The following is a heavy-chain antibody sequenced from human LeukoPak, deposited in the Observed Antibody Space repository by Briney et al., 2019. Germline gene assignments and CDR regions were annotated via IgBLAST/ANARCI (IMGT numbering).Heavy chain of an antibody. Sequence: SETLSLTCTVSGGSISNYYWSWIRQRPGKGLERIGYIYNSGHTNYNPSLKSRVTISEDTSKNQLSLKLSSVTAADTAVYYCARAAVTTSRYFQHWGQGTLVTVSS. D-gene: IGHD4-17*01. CDR1: GGSISNYY. J-gene: IGHJ1*01. CDR2: IYNSGHT. V-gene: IGHV4-59*01. CDR3: ARAAVTTSRYFQH.